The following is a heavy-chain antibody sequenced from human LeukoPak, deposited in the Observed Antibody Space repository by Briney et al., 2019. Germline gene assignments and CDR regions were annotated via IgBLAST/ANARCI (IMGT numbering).Heavy chain of an antibody. CDR2: IYYSGST. CDR1: GGSISSSSYY. D-gene: IGHD4-17*01. CDR3: ATTITVTTDY. Sequence: SETLSLTCTVSGGSISSSSYYWGWIRQPPGKGLDWIGSIYYSGSTYYNPSLKSRVTISIDTSKNQFSLKLSSVTAADTAVYYCATTITVTTDYWGQGALVTVSS. V-gene: IGHV4-39*07. J-gene: IGHJ4*02.